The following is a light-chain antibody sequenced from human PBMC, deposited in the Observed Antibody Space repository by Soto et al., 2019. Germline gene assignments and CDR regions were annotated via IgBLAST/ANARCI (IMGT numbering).Light chain of an antibody. CDR3: QQYHNWPQT. CDR2: DAS. V-gene: IGKV3-20*01. J-gene: IGKJ1*01. Sequence: EFVLTHSPGTLSLSPWEIATLSCRASQSVSGSYLAWYQQKPGQAPRLLIYDASSRATGIPARFSGSGSGTDFTLTISSLQSEDFAVYYCQQYHNWPQTFGQGTKVDIK. CDR1: QSVSGSY.